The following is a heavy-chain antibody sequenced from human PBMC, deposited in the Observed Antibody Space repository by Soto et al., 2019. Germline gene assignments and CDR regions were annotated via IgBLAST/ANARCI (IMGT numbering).Heavy chain of an antibody. CDR2: INHSGST. V-gene: IGHV4-34*01. D-gene: IGHD4-17*01. Sequence: PSETLSLTCAVYGGSFSGYYWSWIRQPPGKGLEWIGEINHSGSTNYNPSLKSRVTISVDTSKNQFSLKLYSVTTADTAMYYCARLPWADYGGIFDPWGQGTLVTVSS. J-gene: IGHJ5*02. CDR1: GGSFSGYY. CDR3: ARLPWADYGGIFDP.